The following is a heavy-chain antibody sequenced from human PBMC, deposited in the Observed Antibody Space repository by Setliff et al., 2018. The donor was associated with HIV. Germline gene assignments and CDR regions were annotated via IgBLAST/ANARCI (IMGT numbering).Heavy chain of an antibody. CDR3: ARGGDYDSSGYYVT. D-gene: IGHD3-22*01. V-gene: IGHV1-69*02. CDR1: GGPFTSSS. J-gene: IGHJ4*02. CDR2: IIPILGVP. Sequence: SVKASCKASGGPFTSSSIGWVRQAPGQGLEWMGRIIPILGVPRYAQKFQGRVTITADKSTSTSYMHLSSLRAEDTAVYFCARGGDYDSSGYYVTWGQGSLVTVSS.